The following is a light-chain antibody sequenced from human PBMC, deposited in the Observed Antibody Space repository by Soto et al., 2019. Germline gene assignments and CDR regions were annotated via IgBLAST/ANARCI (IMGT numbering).Light chain of an antibody. CDR2: KAS. CDR1: QSISSW. Sequence: EIQMTQSPYTLSASVGDRVTITCRASQSISSWLSWYQQKPGTALNLPIYKASTLKSGVPSRFSGSGSGTEFTLTISSLQPDDSATYYCQQYNDNWTFGQGTKVEIK. V-gene: IGKV1-5*03. J-gene: IGKJ1*01. CDR3: QQYNDNWT.